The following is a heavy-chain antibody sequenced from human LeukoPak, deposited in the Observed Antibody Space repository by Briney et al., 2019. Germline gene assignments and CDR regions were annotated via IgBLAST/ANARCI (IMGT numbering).Heavy chain of an antibody. V-gene: IGHV1-2*02. J-gene: IGHJ4*02. CDR2: INPNSGGT. CDR3: ARGGPVLVPAAILEY. Sequence: ASVKVSCKASGYTFTDYYMHWVRQAPGQGPEWMGWINPNSGGTNYAQKFQGRVTMTRDTSITTAYMELSRLRSDDTAVYYCARGGPVLVPAAILEYCGQGTLVTVSS. CDR1: GYTFTDYY. D-gene: IGHD2-2*01.